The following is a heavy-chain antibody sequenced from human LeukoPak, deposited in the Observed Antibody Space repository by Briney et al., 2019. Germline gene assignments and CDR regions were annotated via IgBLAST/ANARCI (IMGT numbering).Heavy chain of an antibody. D-gene: IGHD6-19*01. CDR2: IWYDGSNK. CDR3: SKWVGYNSGWYDC. J-gene: IGHJ5*01. Sequence: GRSLRLSCAASGFTFSNFGMHWVRQAPGKGLEWVALIWYDGSNKYYADSVKGRFTISRDNYKKSVYMQMKSLRAEDTAVYYCSKWVGYNSGWYDCWGQGTLVTVSS. CDR1: GFTFSNFG. V-gene: IGHV3-33*06.